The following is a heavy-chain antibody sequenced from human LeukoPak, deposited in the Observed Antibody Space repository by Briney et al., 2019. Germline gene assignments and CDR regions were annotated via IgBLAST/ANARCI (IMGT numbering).Heavy chain of an antibody. CDR1: GFTFRSYG. J-gene: IGHJ4*02. CDR3: ARDGAATPYF. Sequence: GISLRLSYAASGFTFRSYGMHWVRQAPGKGLEWVAVIWYDGSNKYYADSVKGRFTISRDNSKNTLYLQMNSLRAEDTAVYYCARDGAATPYFWGQGTLVTVSS. V-gene: IGHV3-33*01. D-gene: IGHD2-15*01. CDR2: IWYDGSNK.